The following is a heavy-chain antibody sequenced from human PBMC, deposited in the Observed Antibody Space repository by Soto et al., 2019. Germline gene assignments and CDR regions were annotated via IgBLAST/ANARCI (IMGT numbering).Heavy chain of an antibody. V-gene: IGHV4-59*01. J-gene: IGHJ3*02. CDR3: ARRDSDSTGQSNTFDI. CDR2: VYYSGST. D-gene: IGHD2-8*02. Sequence: KTSETLSLTCTVSGASIRSSYWSWIRQSPGKGLEWIGYVYYSGSTNYNPSLKSRVTMLVDTSKNHFSLKLRSVTAADTAVYYCARRDSDSTGQSNTFDIWGQGTMVTVSS. CDR1: GASIRSSY.